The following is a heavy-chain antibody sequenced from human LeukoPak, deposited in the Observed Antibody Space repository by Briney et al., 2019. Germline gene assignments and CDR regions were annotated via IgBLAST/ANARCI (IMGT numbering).Heavy chain of an antibody. J-gene: IGHJ4*02. D-gene: IGHD1-26*01. V-gene: IGHV1-69*05. CDR2: IIPIFGTA. Sequence: PVKVSCKASGGTFSSYAISWVRQAPGQGLEWMGGIIPIFGTANYAQKFQGRVTITTDESTSTAYMELSSLRSEDTAVYYCARAIVGATQFDYWGQGTLVTVSS. CDR3: ARAIVGATQFDY. CDR1: GGTFSSYA.